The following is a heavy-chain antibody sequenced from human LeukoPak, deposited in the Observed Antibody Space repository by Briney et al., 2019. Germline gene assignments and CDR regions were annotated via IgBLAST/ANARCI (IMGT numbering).Heavy chain of an antibody. CDR2: MNQDGSGR. V-gene: IGHV3-7*01. D-gene: IGHD1-26*01. J-gene: IGHJ5*02. CDR3: TREDRVGGSLDA. Sequence: GGSLRLSCTASGYTFSTYWMSWVRQAPGKGLEWVASMNQDGSGRHYSDSVKGRFTISRDNAKNSVSLQMNSLRVEDTALYYCTREDRVGGSLDAWGQGTLVTVSS. CDR1: GYTFSTYW.